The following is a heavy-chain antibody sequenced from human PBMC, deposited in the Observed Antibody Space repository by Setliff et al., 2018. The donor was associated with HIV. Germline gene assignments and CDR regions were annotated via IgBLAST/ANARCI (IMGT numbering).Heavy chain of an antibody. CDR1: GFIFSEHY. D-gene: IGHD6-13*01. V-gene: IGHV3-11*01. J-gene: IGHJ6*03. Sequence: GGSLRLSCAASGFIFSEHYMSWIRQAPGKGLEWVSYISSGGTILHYADSVKGRFTISRDNAKNSLYLQMNSLRAEDTAVYYCAKTTPSSIRYPYCYYMDVWGKGTTVTAP. CDR3: AKTTPSSIRYPYCYYMDV. CDR2: ISSGGTIL.